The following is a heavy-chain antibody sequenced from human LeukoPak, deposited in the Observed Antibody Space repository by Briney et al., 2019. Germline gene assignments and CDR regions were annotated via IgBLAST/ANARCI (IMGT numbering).Heavy chain of an antibody. Sequence: LETLSLTCYVSGSSISGYWWSWIRQPAGKGLEWIGRMYTDGDTNYNPALKSRVTMSVDTSKNLFFLKLISAHASDTAVNYCASDSAGCGGTCPFDSWGQETLVNVSS. V-gene: IGHV4-4*07. D-gene: IGHD2-15*01. CDR3: ASDSAGCGGTCPFDS. J-gene: IGHJ4*02. CDR1: GSSISGYW. CDR2: MYTDGDT.